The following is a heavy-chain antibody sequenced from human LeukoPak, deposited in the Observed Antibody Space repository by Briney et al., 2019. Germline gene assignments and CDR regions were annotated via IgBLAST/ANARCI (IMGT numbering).Heavy chain of an antibody. CDR2: IKSKVYGETI. D-gene: IGHD3-3*01. Sequence: GGSLRLSCAASGFTFGDYAMGWFRQAPGKGLEWLSFIKSKVYGETIEYAASVKGRFTISRDDSKSIAYLHMNSLETEDTAIYFCSRASFGVVVNMYYFDYWGLGTLVTVSS. CDR3: SRASFGVVVNMYYFDY. CDR1: GFTFGDYA. J-gene: IGHJ4*02. V-gene: IGHV3-49*03.